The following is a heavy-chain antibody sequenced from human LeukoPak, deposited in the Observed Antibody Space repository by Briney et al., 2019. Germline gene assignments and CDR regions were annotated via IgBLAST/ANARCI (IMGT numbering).Heavy chain of an antibody. CDR1: GGSLSSGDYY. CDR3: ARAGYGSGTYYINY. J-gene: IGHJ4*02. V-gene: IGHV4-30-4*01. Sequence: SETLSLTCTVSGGSLSSGDYYWSWIRQPPGKGLEGIEYIFYSGITYYNPSLKSRITISVATSKNQFSLTLTSVTAADTAVYYCARAGYGSGTYYINYWGQGTLVTVSS. D-gene: IGHD3-10*01. CDR2: IFYSGIT.